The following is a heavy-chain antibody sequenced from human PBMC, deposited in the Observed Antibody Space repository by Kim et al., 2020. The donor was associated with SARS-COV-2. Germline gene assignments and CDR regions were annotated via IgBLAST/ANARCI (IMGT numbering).Heavy chain of an antibody. V-gene: IGHV3-23*01. J-gene: IGHJ6*02. Sequence: GGSLRLSCAASGFTFSSYAMSWVRQAPGKGLEWVSAISGSGGSTYYADSVKGRFTISRDNSKNTLYLQMNSLRAEDTAVYYCANYGSGSYYMSYYYYGIDVWGQGTTVTVSS. CDR2: ISGSGGST. CDR3: ANYGSGSYYMSYYYYGIDV. D-gene: IGHD3-10*01. CDR1: GFTFSSYA.